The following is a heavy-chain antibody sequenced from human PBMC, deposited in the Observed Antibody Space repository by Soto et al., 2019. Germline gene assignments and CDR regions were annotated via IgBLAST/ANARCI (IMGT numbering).Heavy chain of an antibody. J-gene: IGHJ4*02. CDR1: GDTFSFYT. CDR3: ATSYGSGDRPFDY. V-gene: IGHV1-69*02. D-gene: IGHD3-10*01. Sequence: QVQLVQSGAEVKKPGSSVKVSCKASGDTFSFYTINWVRQAPGLGLEWMGRVNPILSMSNYAQKFQGRVTMTADKSTSTAYMELRSRRSEDTAFYYCATSYGSGDRPFDYWGQGALVTVSS. CDR2: VNPILSMS.